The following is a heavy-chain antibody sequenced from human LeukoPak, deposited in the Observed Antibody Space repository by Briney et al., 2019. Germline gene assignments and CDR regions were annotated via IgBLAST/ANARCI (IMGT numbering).Heavy chain of an antibody. D-gene: IGHD2-2*01. J-gene: IGHJ4*02. CDR2: IWYDGSNK. Sequence: PGRSLRLSCAASVFTFSSYGMHWVRQAPGKGLEWVAVIWYDGSNKYYADSVKGRFTISRDNYKNTLYLQMNSLRAEDTAVYYCARDLLTAMPFDYWGQGTLVTVSS. V-gene: IGHV3-33*01. CDR1: VFTFSSYG. CDR3: ARDLLTAMPFDY.